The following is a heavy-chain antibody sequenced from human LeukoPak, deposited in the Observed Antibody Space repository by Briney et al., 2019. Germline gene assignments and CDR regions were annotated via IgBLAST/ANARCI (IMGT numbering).Heavy chain of an antibody. CDR1: GGTFSSYA. V-gene: IGHV1-69*04. D-gene: IGHD5-18*01. J-gene: IGHJ4*02. CDR2: IIPILGIA. Sequence: ASVKVSCKASGGTFSSYAISWVRQAPGQGLEWMGRIIPILGIANYAQKFQGRVTITADKSTSTAYRELSSLRSEDTAVHYCARGVDRGGDSYGSDYWGQGTLVTVSS. CDR3: ARGVDRGGDSYGSDY.